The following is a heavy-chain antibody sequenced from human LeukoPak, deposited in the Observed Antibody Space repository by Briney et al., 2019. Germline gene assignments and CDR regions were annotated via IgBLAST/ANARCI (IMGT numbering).Heavy chain of an antibody. CDR1: GYIFSDYW. J-gene: IGHJ4*02. D-gene: IGHD2/OR15-2a*01. V-gene: IGHV5-51*01. CDR2: IYPHDSHV. CDR3: TRREYNDYWTPFPF. Sequence: GESLKISCKTSGYIFSDYWIAWVRQTPGKGLEWMGIIYPHDSHVKYSPSFQGHVTMSVDKSVSAAYLQWNTLKASDTATYFCTRREYNDYWTPFPFWGRGTQVTVSS.